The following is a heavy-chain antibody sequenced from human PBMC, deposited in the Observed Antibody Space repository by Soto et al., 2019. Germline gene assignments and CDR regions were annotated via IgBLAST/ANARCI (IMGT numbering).Heavy chain of an antibody. CDR2: IYYSGST. D-gene: IGHD2-15*01. J-gene: IGHJ5*02. Sequence: SETLSLTCTVSGGSISSGGYYWSWIRQHPGKGLEWIGYIYYSGSTYYNPSLKSRVTISVDTSKNQFPLKLSSVTAADTAVYYCARAYLYCSGGSCYANWFDPWGQGTLVTVSS. CDR3: ARAYLYCSGGSCYANWFDP. V-gene: IGHV4-31*03. CDR1: GGSISSGGYY.